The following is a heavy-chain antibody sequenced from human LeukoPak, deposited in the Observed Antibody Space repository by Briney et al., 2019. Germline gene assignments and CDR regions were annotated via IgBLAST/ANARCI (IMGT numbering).Heavy chain of an antibody. J-gene: IGHJ4*02. CDR1: GYTFTNYD. V-gene: IGHV1-18*01. CDR2: ISPYKGNT. CDR3: GTYDSSGYYST. Sequence: ASVKVYCKASGYTFTNYDISWVRRAPGQGLEWMGWISPYKGNTNYAHKLQGRVTMTTDTSTSTAYMELKSLRSDDTAVYYCGTYDSSGYYSTWGQGTLVTVSP. D-gene: IGHD3-22*01.